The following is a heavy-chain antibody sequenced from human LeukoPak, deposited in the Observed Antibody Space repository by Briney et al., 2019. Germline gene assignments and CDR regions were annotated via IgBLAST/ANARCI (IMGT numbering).Heavy chain of an antibody. D-gene: IGHD3-22*01. CDR2: ITSSAATM. CDR3: ARGGVTSMIVVVPPYHYGLDV. Sequence: GGSLRLSCAASGFTFSDYYMSWIRQAPGKGLEWVSFITSSAATMYYADSVKGRFTISRGNGKNSLYLQMNSLRAEDTAVYYCARGGVTSMIVVVPPYHYGLDVWGQGTTVTVSS. J-gene: IGHJ6*02. CDR1: GFTFSDYY. V-gene: IGHV3-11*01.